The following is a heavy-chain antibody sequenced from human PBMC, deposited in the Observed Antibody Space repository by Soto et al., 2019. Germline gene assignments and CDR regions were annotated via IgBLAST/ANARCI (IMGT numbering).Heavy chain of an antibody. CDR1: GYTFTNFG. CDR3: ARGVTPIDY. J-gene: IGHJ4*02. V-gene: IGHV1-18*01. D-gene: IGHD2-21*02. Sequence: QVQLVQSGAEVKKPGASVKVSCKTSGYTFTNFGLSWVRQAPGQGLEWMGWISAYNGNTNYAQNFQGRVTMTTDTSTSTAYMALRSLRSDATAVYYCARGVTPIDYWGQGTLVTVSS. CDR2: ISAYNGNT.